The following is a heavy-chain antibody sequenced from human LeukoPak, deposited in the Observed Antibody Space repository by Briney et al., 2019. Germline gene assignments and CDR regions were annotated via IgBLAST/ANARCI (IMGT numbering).Heavy chain of an antibody. CDR3: ARPVAARDYYFDY. J-gene: IGHJ4*02. CDR2: IYPGDSDT. D-gene: IGHD6-6*01. CDR1: GYSFIGYW. V-gene: IGHV5-51*01. Sequence: GESLKISCKGSGYSFIGYWIGWVRQLPGKGLEWMGIIYPGDSDTRYSPSFQGQVTISADKSVSTAYLQWTSLKASDTAMYYCARPVAARDYYFDYWGQGTLVTVSS.